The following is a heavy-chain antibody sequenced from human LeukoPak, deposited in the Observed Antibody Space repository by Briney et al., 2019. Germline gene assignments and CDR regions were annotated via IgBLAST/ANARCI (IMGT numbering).Heavy chain of an antibody. D-gene: IGHD6-13*01. V-gene: IGHV3-21*01. Sequence: GGSLRLSCAASGLTFSSYSMNWVCQAPGKGLEWVSSISSSSSYIYYADSVKGRFTISRDNAKNSLYLQMNSLRAEDTAVYYCARERSAAGTPFEDYWGQGTLVTVSS. CDR3: ARERSAAGTPFEDY. CDR1: GLTFSSYS. CDR2: ISSSSSYI. J-gene: IGHJ4*02.